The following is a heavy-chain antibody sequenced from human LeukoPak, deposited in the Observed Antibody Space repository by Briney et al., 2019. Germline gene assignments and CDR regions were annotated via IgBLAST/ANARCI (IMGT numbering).Heavy chain of an antibody. Sequence: GGPLRLSCAVSGFTFTSYNMNWVRQAPGKGLEWVSSITITSDYKYYADTVKGRFTISRDNAKNSLYLQMCSLRAEDTAVYYCARLRLGEFSLLDYWGQGTLVTVSS. CDR3: ARLRLGEFSLLDY. CDR2: ITITSDYK. CDR1: GFTFTSYN. J-gene: IGHJ4*02. V-gene: IGHV3-21*01. D-gene: IGHD3-16*02.